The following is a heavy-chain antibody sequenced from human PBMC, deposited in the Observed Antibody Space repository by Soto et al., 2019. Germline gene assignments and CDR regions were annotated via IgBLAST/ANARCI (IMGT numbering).Heavy chain of an antibody. Sequence: QVQLVQSGAEVKKPGASVKVSCKASGYTFTNSDINWVRQAPGQGLEWMGWMNPDSGHAAYAQKFQGRVTLTTSTSTSSVYMEMRRLGCEDTAVYYCARRPQWSGGICYSGLDNWGQGTLVTVSS. CDR2: MNPDSGHA. V-gene: IGHV1-8*01. J-gene: IGHJ4*02. CDR1: GYTFTNSD. D-gene: IGHD2-15*01. CDR3: ARRPQWSGGICYSGLDN.